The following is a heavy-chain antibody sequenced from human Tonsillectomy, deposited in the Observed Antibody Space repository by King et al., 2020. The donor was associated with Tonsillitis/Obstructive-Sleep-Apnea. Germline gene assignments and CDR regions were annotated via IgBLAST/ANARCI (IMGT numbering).Heavy chain of an antibody. J-gene: IGHJ4*02. V-gene: IGHV3-21*01. CDR1: GFAFHYYT. Sequence: EVQLVESGGGLVNPGGSLRLSCAASGFAFHYYTLEWVRQAPGKGLEWVSSIDGTGNHIYYADSVKGRFTVSRDNTKNALYLQMTSLRAEDTALYYCTRALSTAYLDSWGQGTLVTVSS. CDR3: TRALSTAYLDS. CDR2: IDGTGNHI.